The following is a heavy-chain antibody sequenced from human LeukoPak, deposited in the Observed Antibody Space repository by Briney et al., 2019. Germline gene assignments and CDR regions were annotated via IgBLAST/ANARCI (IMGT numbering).Heavy chain of an antibody. D-gene: IGHD1-14*01. J-gene: IGHJ4*02. Sequence: EASVKVSCKASGYTFTSYAMHWVRQAPGQGLEWMGWINAGNGNTKYSQKFQGRVTITRDTSASTAYMELSSLRSEDTAVYYCARKGISGLASYYFDYWGQGTLVTVSS. CDR1: GYTFTSYA. CDR2: INAGNGNT. CDR3: ARKGISGLASYYFDY. V-gene: IGHV1-3*01.